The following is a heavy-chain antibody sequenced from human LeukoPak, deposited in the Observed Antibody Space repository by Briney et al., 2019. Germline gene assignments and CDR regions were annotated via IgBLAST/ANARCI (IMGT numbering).Heavy chain of an antibody. Sequence: PGGSLRLSCAASGFTFSSYAMSWVRQAPGKGLEWVSVIHKSAITYYADSVKGRFTISRDNSKNTLYLQMISLRAEDTAVYYCAKARRIQLWLSWGQGTLVTVSS. CDR2: IHKSAIT. J-gene: IGHJ5*02. CDR3: AKARRIQLWLS. CDR1: GFTFSSYA. D-gene: IGHD5-18*01. V-gene: IGHV3-23*05.